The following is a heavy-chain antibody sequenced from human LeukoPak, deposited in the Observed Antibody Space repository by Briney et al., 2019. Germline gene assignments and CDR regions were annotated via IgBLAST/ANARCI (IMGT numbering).Heavy chain of an antibody. J-gene: IGHJ4*02. CDR3: AKYGYYESSGYSYFDY. Sequence: GGSLRLSCAASGFTFSSYAMSWVRQAPGKGLEWVSAISGSGGTTHYADSVKGRFTISRDNSKNTLSLQMNSLRAEDTAVYYCAKYGYYESSGYSYFDYWGQGTLVTVSS. V-gene: IGHV3-23*01. CDR2: ISGSGGTT. D-gene: IGHD3-22*01. CDR1: GFTFSSYA.